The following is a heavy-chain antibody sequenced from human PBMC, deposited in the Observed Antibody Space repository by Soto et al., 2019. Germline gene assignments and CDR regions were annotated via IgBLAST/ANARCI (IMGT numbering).Heavy chain of an antibody. J-gene: IGHJ2*01. V-gene: IGHV4-34*01. Sequence: QVQLQQWGAGLLKPSETLSLTCGVYGGSFTAYYWTWIRQPPGKGLEWIGEINHSGSTSYNRSLDSRVTVSVDTSKNQLSLILSSVTAADTAVYSCARCLKYDVWSDYSNWYFDLGGRGTLVTVSS. CDR3: ARCLKYDVWSDYSNWYFDL. D-gene: IGHD3-3*01. CDR2: INHSGST. CDR1: GGSFTAYY.